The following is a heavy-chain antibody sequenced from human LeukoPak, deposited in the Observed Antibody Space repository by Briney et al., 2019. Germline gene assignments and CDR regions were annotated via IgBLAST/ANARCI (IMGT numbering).Heavy chain of an antibody. J-gene: IGHJ6*03. Sequence: SGTLSLTCAVSGGSITSNNLWSWVRQPPGKGLEWIGEIYHSGSTNYNPSLMSRVTISLDKSKNQFSLNLNSVTAADTAVYFCARTYYYYMDVWGKGTTVTVSS. CDR2: IYHSGST. V-gene: IGHV4-4*02. CDR3: ARTYYYYMDV. CDR1: GGSITSNNL.